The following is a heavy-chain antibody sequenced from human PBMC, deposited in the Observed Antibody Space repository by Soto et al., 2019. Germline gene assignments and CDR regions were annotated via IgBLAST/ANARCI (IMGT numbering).Heavy chain of an antibody. J-gene: IGHJ4*02. CDR3: TREAGIDDY. CDR2: IKPDGSEK. Sequence: EVQLVESGGGLVQPGGPLRLSCAASGFTFGSHWMSWVRQAPGKGLEWVANIKPDGSEKYYVDSVKGRLTISRDNPKNGFYLHINSPRADDTAVYYCTREAGIDDYCGQRSMVTVSS. V-gene: IGHV3-7*01. CDR1: GFTFGSHW. D-gene: IGHD3-10*01.